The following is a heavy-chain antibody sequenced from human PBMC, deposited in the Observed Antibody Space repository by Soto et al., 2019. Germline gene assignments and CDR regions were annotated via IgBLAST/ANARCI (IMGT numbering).Heavy chain of an antibody. CDR1: GGTFSSYA. CDR3: ARATRYCSSTSCRGNHYYYYYMDV. J-gene: IGHJ6*03. CDR2: MNPNSGNT. Sequence: ASVKVSCKASGGTFSSYAISWVRQATGQGLEWMGWMNPNSGNTGYAQKFQGRVTMTRNTSISTAYMELSSLRSEDTAVYYCARATRYCSSTSCRGNHYYYYYMDVWGKGTTVTVSS. V-gene: IGHV1-8*02. D-gene: IGHD2-2*01.